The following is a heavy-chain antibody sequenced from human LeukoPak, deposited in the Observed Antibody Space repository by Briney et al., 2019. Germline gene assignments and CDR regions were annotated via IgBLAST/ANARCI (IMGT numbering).Heavy chain of an antibody. Sequence: SETLSLTCTVSGGSISSYYWSWIRQPPGKGLEWIGYIYYSGSTNYNPSLKSRVTISVDTSKNQFSLKLSSVTAADTTVYYCASSTTKAYYYYYMDVWGKGTTVTVSS. J-gene: IGHJ6*03. CDR1: GGSISSYY. D-gene: IGHD4-11*01. CDR3: ASSTTKAYYYYYMDV. CDR2: IYYSGST. V-gene: IGHV4-59*08.